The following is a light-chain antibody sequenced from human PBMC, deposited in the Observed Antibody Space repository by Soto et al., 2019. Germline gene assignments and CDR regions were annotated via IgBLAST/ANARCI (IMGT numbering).Light chain of an antibody. J-gene: IGKJ3*01. V-gene: IGKV3-15*01. Sequence: EIVMTQSPATLSVSPGERATLSCRASQSVSSNLAWYQQKPGQAPRLLIYGASTRDTGIPARFSGSGSGTEFTLTISSLQSEDFAVYYCQQYNNWPFTFGPGTKVHIK. CDR3: QQYNNWPFT. CDR1: QSVSSN. CDR2: GAS.